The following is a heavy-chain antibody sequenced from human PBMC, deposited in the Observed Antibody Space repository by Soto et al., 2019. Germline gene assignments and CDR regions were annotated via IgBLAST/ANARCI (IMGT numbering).Heavy chain of an antibody. D-gene: IGHD2-2*01. J-gene: IGHJ3*02. CDR1: GGTFSSYT. V-gene: IGHV1-69*02. CDR3: ASTYCSSTSCYSGRALRDAFDI. Sequence: QVQLVQSGAEVKKPGSSVKVSCKASGGTFSSYTISWVRQAPGQGLEWMGRIIAILGISNYAQKFQGRVTITADKAPSTAYMELSSLRSEDPAVYYCASTYCSSTSCYSGRALRDAFDIWGQGTMVTVSS. CDR2: IIAILGIS.